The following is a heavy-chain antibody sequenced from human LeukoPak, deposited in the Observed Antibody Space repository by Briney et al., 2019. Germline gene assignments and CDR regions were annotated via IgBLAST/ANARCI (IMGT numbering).Heavy chain of an antibody. CDR1: GFTFSSYW. CDR2: IKEGGSAK. V-gene: IGHV3-7*01. D-gene: IGHD3-10*01. J-gene: IGHJ4*02. Sequence: GGSLRLSCAASGFTFSSYWMSWVRQAPGKGLEWVANIKEGGSAKYYVDSVKGRFTISRDNAMNSLYLQMSSLRVEDTAVYYCARRGSLDNWGQGTLVTVSS. CDR3: ARRGSLDN.